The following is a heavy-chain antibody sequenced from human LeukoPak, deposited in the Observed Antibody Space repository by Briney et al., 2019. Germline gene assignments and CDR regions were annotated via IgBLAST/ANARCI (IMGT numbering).Heavy chain of an antibody. CDR2: IIPIFGTA. J-gene: IGHJ1*01. D-gene: IGHD3-22*01. V-gene: IGHV1-69*13. CDR1: GGTFSIYD. Sequence: ASVKVSCKASGGTFSIYDIFWVRQAPGQGLEWMGGIIPIFGTANYAQKFQGRVTITADESTSTAYMELSSLRSEDTAVYYCARVTGSGYYHYFQHWGQGTLVTVSS. CDR3: ARVTGSGYYHYFQH.